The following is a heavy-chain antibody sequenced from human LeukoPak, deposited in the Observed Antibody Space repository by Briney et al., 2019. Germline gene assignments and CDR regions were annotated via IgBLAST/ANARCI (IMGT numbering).Heavy chain of an antibody. CDR3: ARASYSGSYHVGY. D-gene: IGHD1-26*01. CDR2: INPNSGGT. J-gene: IGHJ4*02. Sequence: ASVKVSCKASGYTFTGYYMHWVRQAPGQGLEWMGWINPNSGGTNYAHKFQDRVTMTRDTSTSTAYMELRSLRSDDTAVYYCARASYSGSYHVGYWGQGTLVTVSS. CDR1: GYTFTGYY. V-gene: IGHV1-2*02.